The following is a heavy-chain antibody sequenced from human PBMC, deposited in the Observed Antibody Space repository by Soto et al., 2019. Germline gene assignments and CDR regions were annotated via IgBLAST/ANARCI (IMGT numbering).Heavy chain of an antibody. CDR3: ARESELELDY. D-gene: IGHD1-1*01. CDR2: INPNSGGT. CDR1: GYTFTGYY. V-gene: IGHV1-2*04. Sequence: ASVKVSCTASGYTFTGYYRHWVRQAPGQGLEWMGWINPNSGGTNYAQKFQGWVTMTRDTSISTAYMELSRLRSDDTAVYYCARESELELDYWGQGTLVTVSS. J-gene: IGHJ4*02.